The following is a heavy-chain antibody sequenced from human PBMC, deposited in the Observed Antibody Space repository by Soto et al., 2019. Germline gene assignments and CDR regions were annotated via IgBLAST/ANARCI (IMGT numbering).Heavy chain of an antibody. Sequence: QVQLQESGPGLVKPSETLSLTCTVSGGAMRSYSWSWFRLPPGGRLELIGCISYTGSADCSPSLNCRISMSVDTSKPQFSLQLHSVTAADTVVYCCLRSPGGYWGQGIQVTVSS. CDR3: LRSPGGY. V-gene: IGHV4-59*03. CDR1: GGAMRSYS. J-gene: IGHJ4*02. CDR2: ISYTGSA.